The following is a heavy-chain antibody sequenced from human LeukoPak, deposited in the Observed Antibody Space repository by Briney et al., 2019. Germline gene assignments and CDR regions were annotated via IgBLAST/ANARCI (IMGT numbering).Heavy chain of an antibody. CDR1: GGSISSGDYY. J-gene: IGHJ6*02. D-gene: IGHD4-17*01. CDR2: IYYSGST. V-gene: IGHV4-30-4*01. CDR3: ARDDYGSRGGMDV. Sequence: SETLSLTCTVSGGSISSGDYYWSWIRQPPGKGLEWIGYIYYSGSTYYNPSLKSRVTISVDTSKNQFSLKLSSVTAADTAVYYCARDDYGSRGGMDVWGQGTTVTVSS.